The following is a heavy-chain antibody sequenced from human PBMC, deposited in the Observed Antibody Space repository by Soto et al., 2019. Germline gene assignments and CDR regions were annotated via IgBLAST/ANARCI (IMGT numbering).Heavy chain of an antibody. J-gene: IGHJ4*02. Sequence: EVRLLESGGGLVQPGGSLRLSCEGSGFTLSNYGMDWVRQAPGKGLEWISFISGAGDTPYYADSVKGRFNISRDNSKNTLYLQMNSLRDEDTAIYYCGKGCTQSNVWQAYRHKTYFDYWGQGALVTVTS. CDR2: ISGAGDTP. D-gene: IGHD3-16*01. CDR1: GFTLSNYG. V-gene: IGHV3-23*01. CDR3: GKGCTQSNVWQAYRHKTYFDY.